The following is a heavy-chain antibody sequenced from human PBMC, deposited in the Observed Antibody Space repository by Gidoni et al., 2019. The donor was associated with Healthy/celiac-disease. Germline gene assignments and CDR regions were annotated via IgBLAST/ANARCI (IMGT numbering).Heavy chain of an antibody. Sequence: QVQLVQSGAEVQKPGSSVKVSCQASGGTFSSYSISWVRPAPGQGLEWMGGIIPIFGTANYAQKFQGRVTITADESTSTAYMELSSLRSEDTAVYYCAGSRSSILNWFDPWGQGTLVTVSS. V-gene: IGHV1-69*01. J-gene: IGHJ5*02. CDR2: IIPIFGTA. D-gene: IGHD2-2*01. CDR3: AGSRSSILNWFDP. CDR1: GGTFSSYS.